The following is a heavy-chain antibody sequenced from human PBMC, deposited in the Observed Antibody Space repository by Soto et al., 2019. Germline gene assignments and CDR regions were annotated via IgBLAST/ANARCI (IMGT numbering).Heavy chain of an antibody. CDR2: INSDGSST. D-gene: IGHD3-9*01. J-gene: IGHJ6*02. CDR3: ARDLENDILTGYYKADYYGMDV. Sequence: GGSLRLSCAASGFTFSSYWMHWVRQAPGKGLVWVSRINSDGSSTSYADSVKGRFTISRDNAKNTLYLQLNSLRAEDTAVYYCARDLENDILTGYYKADYYGMDVWGQGTTVTVSS. CDR1: GFTFSSYW. V-gene: IGHV3-74*01.